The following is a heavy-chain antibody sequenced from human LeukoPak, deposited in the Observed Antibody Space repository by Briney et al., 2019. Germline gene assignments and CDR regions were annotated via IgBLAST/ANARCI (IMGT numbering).Heavy chain of an antibody. CDR1: GFTFSSNS. CDR2: IYSGGNT. Sequence: GGSLRLSCTVSGFTFSSNSMSWVRQAPGKGLEWVSFIYSGGNTHYSDSLKGGFTISRDNSKNTLYLQMTSLRAEDRAVYYSARRAGEYSHPYAYWGQRPLVTVP. CDR3: ARRAGEYSHPYAY. V-gene: IGHV3-53*01. J-gene: IGHJ4*02. D-gene: IGHD4-17*01.